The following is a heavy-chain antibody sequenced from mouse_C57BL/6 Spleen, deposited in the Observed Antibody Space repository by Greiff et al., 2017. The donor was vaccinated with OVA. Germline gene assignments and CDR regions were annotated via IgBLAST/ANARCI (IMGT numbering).Heavy chain of an antibody. CDR3: ERPFTTVVADWYFDV. J-gene: IGHJ1*03. CDR1: GYSFTSYY. D-gene: IGHD1-1*01. CDR2: IYPGSGNT. V-gene: IGHV1-66*01. Sequence: QVQLQQSGPELVKPGASVKISCKASGYSFTSYYIHWVKQRPGQGLEWIGWIYPGSGNTKYNEKFKGKATLTADTSSSTAYMQLSSLTSEDSAVYYCERPFTTVVADWYFDVWGTGTTVTVSS.